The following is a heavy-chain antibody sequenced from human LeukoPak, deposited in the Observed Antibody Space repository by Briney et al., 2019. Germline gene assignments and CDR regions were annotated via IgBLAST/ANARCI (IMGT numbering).Heavy chain of an antibody. D-gene: IGHD2-2*01. CDR2: ISYDGSNK. V-gene: IGHV3-30-3*01. J-gene: IGHJ5*02. CDR3: ARAKYCSSTSRYFDRKFNWFDP. Sequence: PGGSLRLSCAASGFTFSSYAMHWVRQAPGKGLEWVAVISYDGSNKYYADSVKGRFTISRDNSKNTLYLQMNSLRAEDTAVYYCARAKYCSSTSRYFDRKFNWFDPWGQGTLVTVSS. CDR1: GFTFSSYA.